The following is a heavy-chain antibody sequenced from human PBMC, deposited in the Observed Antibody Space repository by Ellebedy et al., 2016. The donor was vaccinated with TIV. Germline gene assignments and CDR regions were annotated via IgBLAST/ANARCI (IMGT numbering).Heavy chain of an antibody. J-gene: IGHJ6*02. D-gene: IGHD6-13*01. V-gene: IGHV3-9*03. CDR3: AKDMAAGTAYYYGMDV. CDR1: GFTFDDYA. Sequence: PGGSLRLSCAASGFTFDDYAMHWVRQAPGKGLEWVSGISWNSGSIGYADSVKGRFTISRDNAKNSLYLQMNSLRAEDMALYYCAKDMAAGTAYYYGMDVWGQGTTVTVSS. CDR2: ISWNSGSI.